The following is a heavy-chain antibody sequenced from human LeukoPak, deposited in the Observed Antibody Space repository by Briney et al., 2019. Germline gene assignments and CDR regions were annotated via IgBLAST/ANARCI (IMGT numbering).Heavy chain of an antibody. CDR2: ISGSGGST. Sequence: GGSLRLSCAASGFTFSSCAMSWVRQAPGKGLEWVSAISGSGGSTYYADSVKGRFTISRDNSKNTLYLQTNSLRAEDTAVYYCAKASLRYFDWLFDYWGQGTLVTVSS. CDR3: AKASLRYFDWLFDY. J-gene: IGHJ4*02. CDR1: GFTFSSCA. D-gene: IGHD3-9*01. V-gene: IGHV3-23*01.